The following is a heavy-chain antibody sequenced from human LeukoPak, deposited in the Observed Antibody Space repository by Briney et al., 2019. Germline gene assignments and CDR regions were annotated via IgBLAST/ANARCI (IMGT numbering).Heavy chain of an antibody. D-gene: IGHD4-17*01. CDR2: IINSGGST. J-gene: IGHJ4*02. Sequence: GGSLRLSCAASGFTFSTYAMNWVRQAPGKGLEWVSTIINSGGSTYYADSVKGRFTISRDNSKNTLYLQMNSLRAEDTAVYYCAKDIYGDYGGLDYWGQGTPVTVSS. V-gene: IGHV3-23*01. CDR1: GFTFSTYA. CDR3: AKDIYGDYGGLDY.